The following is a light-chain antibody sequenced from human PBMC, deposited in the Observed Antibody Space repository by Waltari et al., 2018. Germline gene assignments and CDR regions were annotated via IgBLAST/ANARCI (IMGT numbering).Light chain of an antibody. CDR1: QSIGIW. CDR2: KAS. CDR3: QQYSSYPFA. J-gene: IGKJ3*01. Sequence: DIQMTQSPSTLSASVGDRVSITCRASQSIGIWLAWYQHKPGKAPKLLIYKASNLESGVPSRFSGSGSGTELALTISSLQPEDFATYFCQQYSSYPFAFGPGTKVHVK. V-gene: IGKV1-5*03.